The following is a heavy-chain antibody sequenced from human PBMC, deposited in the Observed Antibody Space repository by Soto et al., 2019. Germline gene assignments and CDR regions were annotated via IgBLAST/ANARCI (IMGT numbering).Heavy chain of an antibody. V-gene: IGHV4-30-4*08. Sequence: SETLSLTCTVSGGSMSTSDYYWGWIRQTPGKGLEYIGNIDYSGTTSYNPSLESRVTISVDTSKNQFSLKLSSVTAADTAVYYCAREKENYYDSSGYYYVFDYWGQGTLVTVSS. CDR3: AREKENYYDSSGYYYVFDY. J-gene: IGHJ4*02. CDR1: GGSMSTSDYY. CDR2: IDYSGTT. D-gene: IGHD3-22*01.